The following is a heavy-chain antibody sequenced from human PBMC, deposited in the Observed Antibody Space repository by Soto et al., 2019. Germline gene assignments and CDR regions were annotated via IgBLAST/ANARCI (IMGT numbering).Heavy chain of an antibody. Sequence: QVHLQESGPGLVKPSETLSLTCAVSGASIGSGGWWSWVRQPPGKGLEWIAEIFHDGNTNYSPSLKSRVTISVDKSQNQFSLNVYSVTAADTADYYCPRHEGWTGPDQWGQGTLVTVSS. CDR1: GASIGSGGW. J-gene: IGHJ5*02. D-gene: IGHD2-8*02. CDR3: PRHEGWTGPDQ. V-gene: IGHV4-4*02. CDR2: IFHDGNT.